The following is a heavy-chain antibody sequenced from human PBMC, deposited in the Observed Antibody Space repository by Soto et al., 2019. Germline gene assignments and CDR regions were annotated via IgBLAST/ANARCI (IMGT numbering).Heavy chain of an antibody. CDR1: GFTFYNYA. J-gene: IGHJ4*02. CDR3: AKGASPYSGSSEGYFDH. Sequence: GESLKISCAASGFTFYNYAVSWVRQAPGKGLEWVSSGTTYYADSVKGRFIVSRDNSKNRLFLQMNSLRAEGTAIYYCAKGASPYSGSSEGYFDHWGQGTLVTVSS. V-gene: IGHV3-23*01. CDR2: GTT. D-gene: IGHD1-26*01.